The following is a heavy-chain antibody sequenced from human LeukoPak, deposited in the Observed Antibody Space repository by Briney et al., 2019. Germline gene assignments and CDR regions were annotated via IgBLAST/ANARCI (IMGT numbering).Heavy chain of an antibody. Sequence: TSETLSLTCTVSGGSISSGSYYWGWIRQPPGKGLVWIGSIYYSGSTSYNPSLKSRVTVSVDTSKNQFSLKLSSVTAADTAVYYCARRYSSSWYSETDYWGQGTLVTVSS. CDR1: GGSISSGSYY. CDR2: IYYSGST. J-gene: IGHJ4*02. CDR3: ARRYSSSWYSETDY. V-gene: IGHV4-39*01. D-gene: IGHD6-13*01.